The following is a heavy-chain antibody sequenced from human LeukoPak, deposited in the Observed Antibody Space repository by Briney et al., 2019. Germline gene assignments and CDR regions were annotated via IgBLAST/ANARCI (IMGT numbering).Heavy chain of an antibody. CDR2: IYYSGST. CDR1: GGSISSYY. CDR3: ARDRGAAAGTAPWFDP. Sequence: SETLFLTCTVSGGSISSYYWSWIRQPPGKGLEWIGYIYYSGSTNYNPSLKSRVTISVDTSKNQFSLKLSSVTAADTAVYYCARDRGAAAGTAPWFDPWGQGTLVTVSS. J-gene: IGHJ5*02. V-gene: IGHV4-59*01. D-gene: IGHD6-13*01.